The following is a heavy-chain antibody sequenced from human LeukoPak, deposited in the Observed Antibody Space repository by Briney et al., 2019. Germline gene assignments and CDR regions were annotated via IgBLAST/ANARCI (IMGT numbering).Heavy chain of an antibody. CDR2: IYYSGST. V-gene: IGHV4-59*01. CDR3: ARDRYDSSAYYRTLDY. CDR1: GGSISSYY. D-gene: IGHD3-22*01. Sequence: SETLSLTCTVSGGSISSYYWSWIRQPPVKVLEWIGYIYYSGSTNYNPSLKSRVTISVDTSKNQFSLKLSSVTAADTAVYYCARDRYDSSAYYRTLDYWGQGTLVTVSS. J-gene: IGHJ4*02.